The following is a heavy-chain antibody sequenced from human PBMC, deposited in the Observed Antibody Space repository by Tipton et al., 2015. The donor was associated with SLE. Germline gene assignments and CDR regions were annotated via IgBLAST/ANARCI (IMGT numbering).Heavy chain of an antibody. CDR2: IYTSGST. Sequence: TLSLTCTVSGASISSYYWSWIRQPAGKGLEWIGRIYTSGSTNYNPSLKSRVTISVDTSKNQFSLKLSSVTAADTAVYYCARGLNSVAQLDYWGQGILVTVSS. CDR3: ARGLNSVAQLDY. V-gene: IGHV4-4*07. D-gene: IGHD2/OR15-2a*01. CDR1: GASISSYY. J-gene: IGHJ4*02.